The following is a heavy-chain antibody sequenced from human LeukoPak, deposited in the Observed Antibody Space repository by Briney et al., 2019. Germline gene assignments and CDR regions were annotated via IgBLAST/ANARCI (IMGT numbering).Heavy chain of an antibody. CDR2: IYYSGST. Sequence: SETLSLTCTVSGYSISSGYYWGWIRQPPGKGLEWIGRIYYSGSTNYNPSLKSRVTISVDTSKHQFYLKLSSVTAADTAVYYCARGFRLLLWFGELPGGTNWFDPWGQGTLVTVSS. V-gene: IGHV4-38-2*02. CDR1: GYSISSGYY. D-gene: IGHD3-10*01. J-gene: IGHJ5*02. CDR3: ARGFRLLLWFGELPGGTNWFDP.